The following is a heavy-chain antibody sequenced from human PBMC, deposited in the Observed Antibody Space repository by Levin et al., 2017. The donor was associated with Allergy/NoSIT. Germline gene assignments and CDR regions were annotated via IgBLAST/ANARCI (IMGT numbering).Heavy chain of an antibody. CDR2: INHSGST. CDR1: GGSFSGYY. J-gene: IGHJ5*02. CDR3: ARGITMVRGVIIGPWFDP. Sequence: SQTLSLTCAVYGGSFSGYYWSWIRQPPGKGLEWIGEINHSGSTNYNPSLKSRVTISVDTSKNQFSLKLSSVTAADTAVYYCARGITMVRGVIIGPWFDPWGQGTLVTVSS. V-gene: IGHV4-34*01. D-gene: IGHD3-10*01.